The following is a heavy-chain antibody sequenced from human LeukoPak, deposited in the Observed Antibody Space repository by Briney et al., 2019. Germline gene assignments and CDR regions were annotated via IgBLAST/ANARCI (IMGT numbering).Heavy chain of an antibody. CDR2: INPNSGNT. J-gene: IGHJ3*02. D-gene: IGHD3-22*01. Sequence: ASVKVSCKASGYTFTSYGISWVRQAPGQGLEWMGWINPNSGNTGYAQKFQGRVTITRNTSISTAYMELSSLRSEDTAVYYCALGLSSGYSNDAFDIWGQGTMVTVSS. CDR1: GYTFTSYG. CDR3: ALGLSSGYSNDAFDI. V-gene: IGHV1-8*03.